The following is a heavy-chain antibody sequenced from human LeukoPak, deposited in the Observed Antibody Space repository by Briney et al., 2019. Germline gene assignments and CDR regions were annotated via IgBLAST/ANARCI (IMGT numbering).Heavy chain of an antibody. CDR3: AAMAGYYQHDY. V-gene: IGHV1-18*01. CDR1: GYTFTSYA. J-gene: IGHJ4*02. D-gene: IGHD3-22*01. CDR2: MNPNSGNT. Sequence: GASVKVSCKASGYTFTSYAMNWVRQAPGQGLEWMGWMNPNSGNTGYAQKLQGRVTMTTDTSTSTAYMELRSLRSDDTAVYYCAAMAGYYQHDYWGQGTLVTVSS.